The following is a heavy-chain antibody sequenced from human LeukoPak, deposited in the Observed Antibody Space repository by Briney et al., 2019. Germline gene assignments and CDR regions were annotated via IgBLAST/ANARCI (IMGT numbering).Heavy chain of an antibody. V-gene: IGHV3-7*01. Sequence: GGSLRLSCAASEFTFSSYWMSWVRQAPGKGLEWVANIKQDGGQIYYLESVKGRFTVSRDNAKNSLYLQMNSLRAEDTAVYYCARDWGRRYSSGWYGDFDYWGQGTLVTVSS. J-gene: IGHJ4*02. D-gene: IGHD6-19*01. CDR1: EFTFSSYW. CDR3: ARDWGRRYSSGWYGDFDY. CDR2: IKQDGGQI.